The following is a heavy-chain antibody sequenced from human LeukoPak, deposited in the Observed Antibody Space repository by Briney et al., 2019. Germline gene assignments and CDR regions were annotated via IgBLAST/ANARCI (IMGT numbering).Heavy chain of an antibody. CDR2: MNPNSGNT. CDR1: GYTFTSHD. CDR3: ARARIGARLQRRVWFDY. J-gene: IGHJ5*01. V-gene: IGHV1-8*01. Sequence: ASVTVSCKASGYTFTSHDINWVRQATGQGLEWMGWMNPNSGNTGYAQKFQGRGTMTRNISISTAYMELSSLGSDDTAVYYCARARIGARLQRRVWFDYWGQGTLVTVSS. D-gene: IGHD6-6*01.